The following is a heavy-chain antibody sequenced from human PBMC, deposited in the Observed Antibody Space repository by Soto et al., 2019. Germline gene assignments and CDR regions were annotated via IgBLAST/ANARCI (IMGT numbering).Heavy chain of an antibody. V-gene: IGHV3-23*01. CDR2: ASTRNTNT. D-gene: IGHD6-19*01. CDR3: ARDVTSHGPRGYSSAWYGWFDP. CDR1: GFTFRSHV. J-gene: IGHJ5*02. Sequence: EVQLLESGGGLVQPGGSLRLSCAASGFTFRSHVMSWVRQAPGKGLEWVSAASTRNTNTYYADSVRGRFTISRDNSKSKVYLQLDSLRVEDTAVYHSARDVTSHGPRGYSSAWYGWFDPWGQGTLVVVSS.